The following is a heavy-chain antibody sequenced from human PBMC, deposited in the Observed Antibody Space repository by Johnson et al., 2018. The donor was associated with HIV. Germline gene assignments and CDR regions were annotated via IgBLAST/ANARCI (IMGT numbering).Heavy chain of an antibody. J-gene: IGHJ3*02. CDR1: GFTVSSNY. D-gene: IGHD2-2*03. V-gene: IGHV3-20*04. CDR3: SKGPEWIWSRSAFDI. Sequence: VQLVESGGGLVQPGGSLRLSCAASGFTVSSNYMNWVRQAPGKGLQWVSGINWNGDTTIYAASVKGRFTVSRDNAKRSLYLQLSNLRAEDTALYYCSKGPEWIWSRSAFDIWGQGTMVTVSS. CDR2: INWNGDTT.